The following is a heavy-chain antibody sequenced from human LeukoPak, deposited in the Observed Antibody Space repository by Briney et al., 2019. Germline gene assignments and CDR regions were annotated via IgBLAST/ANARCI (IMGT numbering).Heavy chain of an antibody. D-gene: IGHD3-3*01. J-gene: IGHJ4*02. CDR1: GFTFSSYG. CDR2: IWYDGSNK. Sequence: GGSLRLSCAASGFTFSSYGMHWVRQAPGKGLEWVAVIWYDGSNKYYADSVKGRFTISRDNSKNTLYLQMNSLRAEDTAVYYCAKGDFGVIVDYFDYWGQGTLVTVSS. V-gene: IGHV3-33*06. CDR3: AKGDFGVIVDYFDY.